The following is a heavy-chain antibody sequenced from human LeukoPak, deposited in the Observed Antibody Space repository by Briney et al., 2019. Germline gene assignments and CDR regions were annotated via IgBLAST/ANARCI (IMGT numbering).Heavy chain of an antibody. CDR1: GFTFSSYA. CDR2: ISGSGGST. CDR3: AKVGVAVAGRSVSYFDY. Sequence: GSLRLSCAASGFTFSSYAMSWVRQAPGKGLEWVSAISGSGGSTYYADSVKGRFTISRDNSKNTLYLQMNSLRAEDTAVYYCAKVGVAVAGRSVSYFDYCGQGTLVTVSS. D-gene: IGHD6-19*01. J-gene: IGHJ4*02. V-gene: IGHV3-23*01.